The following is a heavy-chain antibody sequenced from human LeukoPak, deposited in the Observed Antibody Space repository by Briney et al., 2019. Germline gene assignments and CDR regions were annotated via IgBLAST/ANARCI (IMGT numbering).Heavy chain of an antibody. J-gene: IGHJ4*02. V-gene: IGHV4-30-2*01. D-gene: IGHD6-13*01. CDR2: IYHSGST. Sequence: SETLSLTCTVSGGSISSGGYSWSWIRQPPGKGLEWIGYIYHSGSTYYNPSLKSRVTISVDRSKNQFSLKLSSVTAADTAVYYCARGPTPAYSSSWFPYFDYWGQGTLVTVSS. CDR1: GGSISSGGYS. CDR3: ARGPTPAYSSSWFPYFDY.